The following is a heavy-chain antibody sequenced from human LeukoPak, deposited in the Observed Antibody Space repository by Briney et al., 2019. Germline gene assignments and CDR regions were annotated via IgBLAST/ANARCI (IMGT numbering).Heavy chain of an antibody. Sequence: GGSLRLSCSASGFTFSNFFMHWVRQAPGKGLEYVSSISADGGSTFYADSVKGRSTVSRDNSMNTLYLQMSSLRVEDTAVYYCVKDLIGTYAFDYWGQGTLITVSS. CDR1: GFTFSNFF. J-gene: IGHJ4*02. CDR2: ISADGGST. CDR3: VKDLIGTYAFDY. D-gene: IGHD1-26*01. V-gene: IGHV3-64D*08.